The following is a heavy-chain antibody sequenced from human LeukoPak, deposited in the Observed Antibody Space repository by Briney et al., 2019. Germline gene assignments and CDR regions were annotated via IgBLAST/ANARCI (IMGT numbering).Heavy chain of an antibody. Sequence: SGPALVKPTQTLTLTCTFSGFSLSTSGMCVTWIRQPPGKAPEWLARIDWDDAKYYTTFLKTSLTISKDTSKNQVVLTMTNVDPVDTATYYCARIQPSTSNLFDFWGQGTPVTVSS. CDR3: ARIQPSTSNLFDF. CDR1: GFSLSTSGMC. CDR2: IDWDDAK. J-gene: IGHJ4*02. V-gene: IGHV2-70*11. D-gene: IGHD1-14*01.